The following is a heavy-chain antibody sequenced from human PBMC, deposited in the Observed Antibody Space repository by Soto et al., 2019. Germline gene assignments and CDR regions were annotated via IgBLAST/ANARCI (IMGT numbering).Heavy chain of an antibody. Sequence: QVQLQQSGSGLVKPSQTLSLTCAISGDSVSSNSATWNWIRQSPSRGLEWLGRTYYRSKWYNEYAESVKSRVTINPDTSKNQFSLQLNSVTPEDTAMYYCARAQYSGTYPHGMDVWGQGTTVTVSS. CDR2: TYYRSKWYN. CDR3: ARAQYSGTYPHGMDV. V-gene: IGHV6-1*01. J-gene: IGHJ6*02. CDR1: GDSVSSNSAT. D-gene: IGHD1-26*01.